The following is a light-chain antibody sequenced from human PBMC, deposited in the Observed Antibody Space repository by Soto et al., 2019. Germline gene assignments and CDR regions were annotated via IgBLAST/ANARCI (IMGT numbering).Light chain of an antibody. CDR3: QQYYSYPLT. J-gene: IGKJ4*01. CDR2: AAS. CDR1: QGISSY. V-gene: IGKV1-8*01. Sequence: IQMTQSPSSLFASVGDRVTITCRASQGISSYLAWYQQKPGKAPKLLIYAASTLQSGVPSRFSGSGSGTDFTLTISCLQSEDFATYYCQQYYSYPLTFGGGTKVDIK.